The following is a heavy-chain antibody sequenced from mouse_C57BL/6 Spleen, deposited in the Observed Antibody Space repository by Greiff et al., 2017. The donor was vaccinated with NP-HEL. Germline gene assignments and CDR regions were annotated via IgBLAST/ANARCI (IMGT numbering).Heavy chain of an antibody. D-gene: IGHD2-2*01. CDR2: IYPGDGDT. CDR1: GYAFSSYW. CDR3: ARGGYDAEGVADY. V-gene: IGHV1-80*01. J-gene: IGHJ2*01. Sequence: VQLQESGAELVKPGASVKISCKASGYAFSSYWMNWVKQRPGKGLEWIGQIYPGDGDTNYNGKFKGKATLTADKSSSTAYMQLSSLTSEDSAVYFCARGGYDAEGVADYWGQGTTLTVSS.